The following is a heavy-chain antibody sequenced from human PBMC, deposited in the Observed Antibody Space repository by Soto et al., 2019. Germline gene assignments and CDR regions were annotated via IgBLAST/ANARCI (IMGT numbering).Heavy chain of an antibody. CDR3: ARRAETSVDY. J-gene: IGHJ4*02. V-gene: IGHV5-51*01. D-gene: IGHD1-26*01. CDR2: IYPGDSDT. Sequence: RQMPGKGLEWMGIIYPGDSDTRYSPSFQGQVTISADKSISTAYLQWSSLKASDTAMYYCARRAETSVDYWGQGTLVTVSS.